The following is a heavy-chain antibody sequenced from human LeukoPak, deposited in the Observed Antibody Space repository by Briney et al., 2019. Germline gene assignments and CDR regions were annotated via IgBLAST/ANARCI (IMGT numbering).Heavy chain of an antibody. D-gene: IGHD6-19*01. J-gene: IGHJ4*02. CDR2: ISWNSGSI. CDR1: GFTFDDYA. CDR3: AKHPYSSGWYFFDY. V-gene: IGHV3-9*01. Sequence: GGSLRLFCAASGFTFDDYAMHWVRQAPGKGPEWVSGISWNSGSIGYADSVKGRFTISRDNSKNTLYLQMNSLRAEDTAVYYCAKHPYSSGWYFFDYWGQGTLVTVSS.